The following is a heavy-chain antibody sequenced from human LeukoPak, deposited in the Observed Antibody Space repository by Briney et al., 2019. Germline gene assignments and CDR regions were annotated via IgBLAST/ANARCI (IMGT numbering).Heavy chain of an antibody. Sequence: SETLSLTCTVSGGSISSGSYYWSWIRQPAGKGLERIGRIYTSGSTNYNPSLKSRVTISVDTSKNQFSLKLSSVTAADTAVYYCAGAGRYSAEDYWGQGTLVTVSS. J-gene: IGHJ4*02. D-gene: IGHD4-11*01. V-gene: IGHV4-61*02. CDR3: AGAGRYSAEDY. CDR1: GGSISSGSYY. CDR2: IYTSGST.